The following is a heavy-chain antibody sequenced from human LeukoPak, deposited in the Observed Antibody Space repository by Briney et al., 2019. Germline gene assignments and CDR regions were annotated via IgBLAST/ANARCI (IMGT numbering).Heavy chain of an antibody. D-gene: IGHD5/OR15-5a*01. V-gene: IGHV1-18*01. Sequence: ASVKVSCKASGYTFTSYGISWVRQAPGQGREWMGWISAYNGNTNYAQKLQGRVTMTTDTSTSTAYMELKSLRSDDTAVYYCARSSTSNYYYYYMDVWGKGTTVTVSS. CDR1: GYTFTSYG. CDR2: ISAYNGNT. J-gene: IGHJ6*03. CDR3: ARSSTSNYYYYYMDV.